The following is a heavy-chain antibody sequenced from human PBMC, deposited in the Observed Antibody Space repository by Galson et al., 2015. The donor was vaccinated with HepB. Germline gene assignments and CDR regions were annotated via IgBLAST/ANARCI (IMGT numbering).Heavy chain of an antibody. CDR2: LSASGVHT. V-gene: IGHV3-23*01. CDR3: AKEGYASGTSAYYYMDV. CDR1: GFTFDSYG. D-gene: IGHD3-10*01. Sequence: SLRLSCAASGFTFDSYGMHWVRRAPGKGLEWVSALSASGVHTYYPDSVKGRFIVSRDNSKNTLFLQMSSLRADDTAVYYCAKEGYASGTSAYYYMDVWGKGTTVAVSS. J-gene: IGHJ6*03.